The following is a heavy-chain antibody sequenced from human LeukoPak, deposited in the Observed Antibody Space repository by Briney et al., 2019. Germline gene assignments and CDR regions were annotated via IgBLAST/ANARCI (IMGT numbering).Heavy chain of an antibody. CDR2: INAGNGNT. CDR1: GYTFTSYA. CDR3: ARNLQVLRFLEWLSPFDY. V-gene: IGHV1-3*01. Sequence: GASVKVSCKASGYTFTSYAMHWVRQAPGQRLEWMGWINAGNGNTKYSQKFQGRVTITRDTSASTAYMELSSLRSEDTAVYYCARNLQVLRFLEWLSPFDYWGQGTLVTVSS. D-gene: IGHD3-3*01. J-gene: IGHJ4*02.